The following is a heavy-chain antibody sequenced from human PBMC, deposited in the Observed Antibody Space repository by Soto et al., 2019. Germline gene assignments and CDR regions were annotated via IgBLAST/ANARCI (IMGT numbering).Heavy chain of an antibody. CDR3: ARAGIDYSNLVDYYYGMDV. CDR1: GFTFSSYA. CDR2: ISYDGSNK. V-gene: IGHV3-30-3*01. Sequence: GGSLRLSCAASGFTFSSYAMHWVRQAPGKGLEWVAVISYDGSNKYYADSVKGRFTISRDNSKNTLYLQMNSLRAEDTAVYYCARAGIDYSNLVDYYYGMDVWGQGTTVTVSS. D-gene: IGHD4-4*01. J-gene: IGHJ6*02.